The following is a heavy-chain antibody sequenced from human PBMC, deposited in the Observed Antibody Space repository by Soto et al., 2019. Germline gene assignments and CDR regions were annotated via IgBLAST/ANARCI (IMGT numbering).Heavy chain of an antibody. V-gene: IGHV3-48*01. CDR2: ISSSGNTI. Sequence: GGSLRLSCAASGFTFSSYSMNWVRQAPGKGLEWVSYISSSGNTIYYADSVKGRFTISRDNAKNSLYLQMNSLRAEDTAVYYCASWEPDTTCFDYWGQGTLVTVSS. J-gene: IGHJ4*02. D-gene: IGHD1-1*01. CDR1: GFTFSSYS. CDR3: ASWEPDTTCFDY.